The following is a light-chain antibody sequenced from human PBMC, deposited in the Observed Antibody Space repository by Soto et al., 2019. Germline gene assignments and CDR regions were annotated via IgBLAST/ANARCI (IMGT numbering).Light chain of an antibody. CDR3: SARDDILSGVV. CDR2: RSD. J-gene: IGLJ2*01. CDR1: SSNIGSYQ. V-gene: IGLV1-47*01. Sequence: QSVLTQPPSASGTPGQRVTISCSGSSSNIGSYQVYWYQQFPGMAPKLLMYRSDQRPTGVPDRFSGSKSGTSASLAISGLPSYYEAAYSCSARDDILSGVVFGGGTKLTVL.